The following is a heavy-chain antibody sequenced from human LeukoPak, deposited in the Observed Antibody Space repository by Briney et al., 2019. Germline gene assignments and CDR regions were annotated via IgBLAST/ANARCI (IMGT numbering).Heavy chain of an antibody. J-gene: IGHJ4*02. Sequence: PSETLSLTCAVFGGSFSGYYWTWIRQPPGKGLEWIGEINHSGSTSYNPSLKSRVTISVDTSKHQFSLRLNSVTAADTAVYYCARGPVVDYFEGSGYYYFDSWGQGTPVTVSS. D-gene: IGHD3-22*01. CDR1: GGSFSGYY. CDR2: INHSGST. CDR3: ARGPVVDYFEGSGYYYFDS. V-gene: IGHV4-34*01.